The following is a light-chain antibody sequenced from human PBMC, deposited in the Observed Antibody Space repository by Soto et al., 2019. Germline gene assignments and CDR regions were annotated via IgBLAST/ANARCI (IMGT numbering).Light chain of an antibody. V-gene: IGKV4-1*01. J-gene: IGKJ2*01. CDR1: QSVLYTSKNKNY. CDR2: WAS. CDR3: QQYYTTPYT. Sequence: DIVMTQSPDSLAVSLGERATINCKSSQSVLYTSKNKNYFAWYQQKPGQPPKLLIYWASTRQSGVPDRFSGSGSGTDFTLTISSLQAEDVAVYYCQQYYTTPYTFGQGTNLEIK.